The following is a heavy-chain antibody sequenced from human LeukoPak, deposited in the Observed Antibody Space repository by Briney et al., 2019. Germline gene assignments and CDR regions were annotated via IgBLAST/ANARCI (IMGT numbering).Heavy chain of an antibody. Sequence: KPSETLSLTCTVSGGSISSYYWSWIRQPPGKGLEWIGYIYYSGSTNYNPSLKSRVTISVDTSKNQFSLKLSSVTAADTAVYYCASAKTTTDYFDYWGQGTLVTVSS. J-gene: IGHJ4*02. CDR1: GGSISSYY. CDR3: ASAKTTTDYFDY. D-gene: IGHD1-26*01. V-gene: IGHV4-59*08. CDR2: IYYSGST.